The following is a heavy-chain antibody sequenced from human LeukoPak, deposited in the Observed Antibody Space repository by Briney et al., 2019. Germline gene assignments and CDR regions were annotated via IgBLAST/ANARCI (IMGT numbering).Heavy chain of an antibody. J-gene: IGHJ4*02. CDR3: ARGVVAAAGRTFDF. V-gene: IGHV4-59*01. Sequence: SETLSLTCTVSGDSFSYFYWSWIRQPPGKGLEWIGYIYNSGSTSYNPSLKSRVTISLDTSQNQFSLKLSSLTAADTAVYYCARGVVAAAGRTFDFWGQGPLVTVSS. D-gene: IGHD6-13*01. CDR2: IYNSGST. CDR1: GDSFSYFY.